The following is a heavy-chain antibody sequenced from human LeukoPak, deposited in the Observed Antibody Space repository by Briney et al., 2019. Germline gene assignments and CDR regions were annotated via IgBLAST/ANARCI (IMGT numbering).Heavy chain of an antibody. CDR1: GFTFSSYG. CDR2: IRYDGSNK. J-gene: IGHJ6*03. V-gene: IGHV3-30*02. CDR3: AKDRPHHYYYMDV. Sequence: PGGSLRLSCAASGFTFSSYGMHWVRQAPGKGLEWVAFIRYDGSNKYYADSVKGRFTISRDNSKNTLYLQMNSLRAEDTAVYYCAKDRPHHYYYMDVWGKGTTVTISS.